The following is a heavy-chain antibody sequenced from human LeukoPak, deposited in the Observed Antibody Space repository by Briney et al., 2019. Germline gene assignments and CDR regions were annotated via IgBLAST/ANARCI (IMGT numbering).Heavy chain of an antibody. J-gene: IGHJ4*02. CDR1: GFTFSSYA. CDR3: AEVRWGSGGSCYDY. D-gene: IGHD2-15*01. Sequence: GGSLRLSCAASGFTFSSYAMSWVRQAPGKGLEWVSAISGSGGSTYYADSVKGRFTISRDNSKNTLYLQMNSLRAEDTAVYYCAEVRWGSGGSCYDYWGQGTLVTVSS. CDR2: ISGSGGST. V-gene: IGHV3-23*01.